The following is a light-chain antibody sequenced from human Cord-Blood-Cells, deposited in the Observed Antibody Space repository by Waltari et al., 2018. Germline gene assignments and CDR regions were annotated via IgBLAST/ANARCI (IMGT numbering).Light chain of an antibody. CDR3: AAWDDSRNGWV. V-gene: IGLV1-44*01. CDR1: SSNVGKNT. CDR2: NNS. J-gene: IGLJ3*02. Sequence: SVMTQPPSAPGIPGERGTIRCTGSSSNVGKNTLNWYQQLPGTSPKLLINNNSQRHSWVADGFSGSESGTSASLAISGLQSEDEADYYCAAWDDSRNGWVFGGGTKLTGL.